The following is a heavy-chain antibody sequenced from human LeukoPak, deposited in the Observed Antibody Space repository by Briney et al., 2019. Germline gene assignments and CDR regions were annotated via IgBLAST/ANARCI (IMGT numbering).Heavy chain of an antibody. D-gene: IGHD6-13*01. V-gene: IGHV1-69*13. CDR2: IIPIFGTA. CDR3: ARWIAAASFDY. J-gene: IGHJ4*02. Sequence: VASVKASCKASGGTFSSYAISWVRQAPGQGLEWMGGIIPIFGTANYAQKFQGRVTITADESTSTAYMELSSLRSEDTAVYYCARWIAAASFDYWGQGTLVTVSS. CDR1: GGTFSSYA.